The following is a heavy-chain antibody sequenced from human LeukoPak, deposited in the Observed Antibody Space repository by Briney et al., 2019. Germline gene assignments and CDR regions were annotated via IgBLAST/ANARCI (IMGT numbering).Heavy chain of an antibody. V-gene: IGHV4-4*09. D-gene: IGHD3-3*01. CDR2: IYTSGST. CDR1: GGSISSYY. CDR3: ARHRRTGDFWSGYYLNYYYYYYMDV. J-gene: IGHJ6*03. Sequence: SETLSLTCTVSGGSISSYYWSWIRQPPGKGLEGIGYIYTSGSTNYNPSLKSRVTISVDTSKKQFSLKLSSVTAADTAVYYCARHRRTGDFWSGYYLNYYYYYYMDVWGKGTTVTVSS.